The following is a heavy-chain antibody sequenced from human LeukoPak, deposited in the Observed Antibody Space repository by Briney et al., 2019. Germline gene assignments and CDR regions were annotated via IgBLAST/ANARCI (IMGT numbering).Heavy chain of an antibody. Sequence: GGSLRLSCAASGFTSSSYWMSWVRQAPGKGLEWVANIKQDGSEKYYVDSVKGRFTISRDNAKNSLYLQMNSLRAEDTAVYSCARDGDTVLTRGYYYFMDVLGRGTTVTVSS. CDR3: ARDGDTVLTRGYYYFMDV. V-gene: IGHV3-7*01. J-gene: IGHJ6*03. CDR2: IKQDGSEK. D-gene: IGHD4-23*01. CDR1: GFTSSSYW.